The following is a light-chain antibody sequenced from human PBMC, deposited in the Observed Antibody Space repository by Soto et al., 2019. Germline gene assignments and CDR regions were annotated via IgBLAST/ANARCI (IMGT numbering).Light chain of an antibody. CDR2: DAS. Sequence: EIVMTQSPVTLSVSPGERVTLSCRASQSISDKSAWYQQKPGQAPRLLIYDASNRATGIPARFSGSGSGTDFTLTISSLEPEDFAVYYCQQRSNWPPRITFGQGTKVDIK. CDR3: QQRSNWPPRIT. CDR1: QSISDK. J-gene: IGKJ1*01. V-gene: IGKV3-11*01.